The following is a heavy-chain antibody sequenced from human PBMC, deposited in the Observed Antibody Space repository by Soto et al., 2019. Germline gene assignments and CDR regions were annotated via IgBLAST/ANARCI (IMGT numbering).Heavy chain of an antibody. V-gene: IGHV1-46*01. CDR1: GYTFTTYY. J-gene: IGHJ5*02. CDR3: ARDGCVTATCAGGGNWFDP. D-gene: IGHD3-16*01. CDR2: INPSGGRT. Sequence: QVQLVQSGADVKKPGASVKISCKASGYTFTTYYMHWVRQAPGQGLEWIGIINPSGGRTTYAQNFQGRVTMTRDTSTSTVYMELSSLRSEDTAIYYCARDGCVTATCAGGGNWFDPWGQGTPVTVSS.